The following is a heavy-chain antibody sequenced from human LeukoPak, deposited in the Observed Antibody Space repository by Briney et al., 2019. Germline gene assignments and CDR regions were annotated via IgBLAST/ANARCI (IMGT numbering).Heavy chain of an antibody. CDR3: ARDSVRVGYGSGSFPFY. V-gene: IGHV3-21*01. CDR2: ISSSSSYI. D-gene: IGHD3-10*01. J-gene: IGHJ4*02. CDR1: GFTFSIYS. Sequence: GGSLRLSCAASGFTFSIYSMNWVRQAPGKGLEWVSSISSSSSYIYYADSVKGRFTISRDNAKNSLYLQMNSLRAEDTAVYYCARDSVRVGYGSGSFPFYWGQGTLVTVSS.